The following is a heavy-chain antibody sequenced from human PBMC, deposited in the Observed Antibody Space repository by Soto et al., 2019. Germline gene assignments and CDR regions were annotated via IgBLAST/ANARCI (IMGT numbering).Heavy chain of an antibody. Sequence: SETLSLTCAVSGGSISSGGYSWSWIRQPPGKGLEWIGYIYHSGSTYYNPSLKSRVTISVDRSKNQFSLKLSSVTAADTAVYYCARRRGFPYYYGLDVWGQGTTVTVSS. CDR1: GGSISSGGYS. D-gene: IGHD5-12*01. CDR3: ARRRGFPYYYGLDV. V-gene: IGHV4-30-2*01. J-gene: IGHJ6*02. CDR2: IYHSGST.